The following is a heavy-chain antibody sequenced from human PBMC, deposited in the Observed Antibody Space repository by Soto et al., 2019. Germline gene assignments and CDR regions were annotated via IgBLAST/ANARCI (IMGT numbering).Heavy chain of an antibody. Sequence: SETLSLTCTVSGGSISSSSYYWGWIRQPPGKGLEWIGSIYYSGSTYYNPSLKSRVTISVDTSKNQFSLKLSSVTAADTAVYYCARHQKTTVTPFDYWGQGTLVTVSS. CDR2: IYYSGST. J-gene: IGHJ4*02. CDR1: GGSISSSSYY. CDR3: ARHQKTTVTPFDY. D-gene: IGHD4-17*01. V-gene: IGHV4-39*01.